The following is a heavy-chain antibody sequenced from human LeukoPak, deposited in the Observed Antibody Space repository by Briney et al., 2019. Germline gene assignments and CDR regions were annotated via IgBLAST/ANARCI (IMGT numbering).Heavy chain of an antibody. CDR2: ISYDGSNK. D-gene: IGHD4-11*01. CDR1: GFTFSSYG. V-gene: IGHV3-30*18. J-gene: IGHJ4*02. Sequence: GRSLRLSCAASGFTFSSYGMHWVRQAPGKGLEWVAVISYDGSNKYYADSVKGRFTISRDNSKNTLYLQMNSLRAEDTAVYYCAKDHATVPLDWGQGTLVTVAS. CDR3: AKDHATVPLD.